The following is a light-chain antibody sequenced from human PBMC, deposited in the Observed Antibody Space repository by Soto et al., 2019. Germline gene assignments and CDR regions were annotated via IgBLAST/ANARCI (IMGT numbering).Light chain of an antibody. V-gene: IGKV4-1*01. CDR3: QQYYSSTLT. CDR2: WAS. Sequence: DIVMTQSPDSLAVPLGERATISCKSSQSILNNSNNKNYLAWYQQKPGQPPKLLIYWASTRESGVPDRFSGSGSGTDFTLTISSLQAEDVEVYYCQQYYSSTLTFGGGTKVDSK. CDR1: QSILNNSNNKNY. J-gene: IGKJ4*01.